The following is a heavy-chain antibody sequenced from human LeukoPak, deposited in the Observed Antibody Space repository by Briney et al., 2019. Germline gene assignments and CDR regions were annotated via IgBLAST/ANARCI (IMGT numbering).Heavy chain of an antibody. Sequence: GGSLRLSCAASGFTLATYGMHWVRQGPGKGLEWVAIIWNDGSKQDYADSVKGRFTISRDNFKNTVSLQMSSLRAEDTAIYYCVKDIWNGNNRYFDYWGQGTLVTVSS. V-gene: IGHV3-33*06. CDR2: IWNDGSKQ. D-gene: IGHD3-3*01. CDR3: VKDIWNGNNRYFDY. J-gene: IGHJ4*02. CDR1: GFTLATYG.